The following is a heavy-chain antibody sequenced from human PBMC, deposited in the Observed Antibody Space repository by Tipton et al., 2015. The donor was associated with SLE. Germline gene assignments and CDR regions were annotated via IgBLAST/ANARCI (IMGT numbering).Heavy chain of an antibody. V-gene: IGHV4-31*02. J-gene: IGHJ4*02. Sequence: LRLSCTVSGGSVSSVGYYWSWIRLQPGKGLEWIGYIYYIGSGSTSYNPSLKSRLTISVDTSKNQFSLKLSSVTAADTAVNYCARERSRGYGSFDDWGQGTRVTVSS. D-gene: IGHD5-12*01. CDR3: ARERSRGYGSFDD. CDR1: GGSVSSVGYY. CDR2: IYYIGSGST.